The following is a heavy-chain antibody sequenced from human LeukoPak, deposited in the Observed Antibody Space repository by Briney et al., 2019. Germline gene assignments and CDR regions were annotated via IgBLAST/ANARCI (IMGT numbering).Heavy chain of an antibody. CDR3: ARRGGYSIFDF. CDR2: VNQDGTEK. J-gene: IGHJ4*02. Sequence: TGGSLRLSCAGSGFTFSNYWMSWVRQAPGKGLEWVANVNQDGTEKYYVDSVKGRFTISRDNAKNSLYLQMNSLRAEDAAVYYCARRGGYSIFDFRGQGTLVTVSS. D-gene: IGHD1-26*01. V-gene: IGHV3-7*01. CDR1: GFTFSNYW.